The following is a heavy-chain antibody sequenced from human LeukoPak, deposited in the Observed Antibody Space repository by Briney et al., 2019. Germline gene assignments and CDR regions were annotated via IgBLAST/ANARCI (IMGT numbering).Heavy chain of an antibody. CDR2: VYYSGST. CDR1: GDSVNKFY. D-gene: IGHD3-10*01. Sequence: PSETLSLTCNVSGDSVNKFYWTWIRQTPGKGLEWIGYVYYSGSTNYNPCLKSRVTISIDTSRNQFSLNLRSVTAADTAVYYCVREKGHYGPGISYTTDAFDIWGQGTVVTVSS. V-gene: IGHV4-59*02. CDR3: VREKGHYGPGISYTTDAFDI. J-gene: IGHJ3*02.